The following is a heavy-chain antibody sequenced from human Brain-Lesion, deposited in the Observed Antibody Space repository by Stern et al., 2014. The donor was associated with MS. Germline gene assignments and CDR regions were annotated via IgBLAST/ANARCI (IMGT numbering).Heavy chain of an antibody. V-gene: IGHV1-2*02. CDR1: GYIFTGYY. J-gene: IGHJ6*02. Sequence: QVQLVQSGAEVKKLGASVKVSCKTSGYIFTGYYIHWVRQAPGQGLEWMAWINPNPGGLKYAQKFQGRVTMSRDASISTAYVELSSLTSDDTAVYYCARDQRGITIFGVVTDYYYLGMDVWGQGTTVTVSS. CDR2: INPNPGGL. CDR3: ARDQRGITIFGVVTDYYYLGMDV. D-gene: IGHD3-3*01.